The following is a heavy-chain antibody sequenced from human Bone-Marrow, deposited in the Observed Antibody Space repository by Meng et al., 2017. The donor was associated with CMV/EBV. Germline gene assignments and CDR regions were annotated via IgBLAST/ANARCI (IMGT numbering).Heavy chain of an antibody. D-gene: IGHD1-26*01. CDR1: GGTFSSYA. Sequence: SVKVSCKASGGTFSSYAISWVRQAPGQGLEWMGGIIPIFGTANYAQKFQGRVTITTDESTSTAYMELSSLRSEDTAVYYCARGGGVGAPNNDAFAIWGQGQMVTV. J-gene: IGHJ3*02. CDR2: IIPIFGTA. CDR3: ARGGGVGAPNNDAFAI. V-gene: IGHV1-69*05.